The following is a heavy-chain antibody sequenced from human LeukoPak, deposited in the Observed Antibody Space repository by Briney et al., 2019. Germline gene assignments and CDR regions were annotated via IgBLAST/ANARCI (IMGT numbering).Heavy chain of an antibody. CDR3: AIIASGGTFDY. V-gene: IGHV1-24*01. J-gene: IGHJ4*02. Sequence: ASVKVSCKVSGYTLTEIAMHWVRQAPGEGLEWMGGFDPQDRETVYAQKFQGRVTMTEDTSTDTAFMELSGLRSEDTALYYCAIIASGGTFDYWGQGALVTVSS. CDR2: FDPQDRET. D-gene: IGHD6-13*01. CDR1: GYTLTEIA.